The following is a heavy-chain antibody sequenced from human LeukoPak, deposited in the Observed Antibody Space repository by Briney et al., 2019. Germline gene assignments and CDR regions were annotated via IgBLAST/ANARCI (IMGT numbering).Heavy chain of an antibody. CDR2: ISGSGTYI. V-gene: IGHV3-21*01. J-gene: IGHJ4*02. CDR1: GFTFSTYF. Sequence: GGSLRLSCAASGFTFSTYFINWVRQAPGKGLEWVSSISGSGTYIYYADSVKGRFTISRDNAKNSLYLHMNSLRAEDTAVYYCAKEGSDDYWGQGTLVTVSS. CDR3: AKEGSDDY.